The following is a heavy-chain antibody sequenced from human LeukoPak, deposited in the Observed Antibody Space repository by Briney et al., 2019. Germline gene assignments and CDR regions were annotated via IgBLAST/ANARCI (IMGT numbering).Heavy chain of an antibody. J-gene: IGHJ4*02. CDR3: ARSPPGYCSSTICYTSPLDY. CDR2: IIPIFGTA. Sequence: SVKVSCKASGGTFSSYAISWVRQAPGQGLEWMGGIIPIFGTANYAQKFQGRVTITADESTSTAYMELSSLRSEDTAVYYCARSPPGYCSSTICYTSPLDYWGQGTLVTVSS. V-gene: IGHV1-69*13. D-gene: IGHD2-2*02. CDR1: GGTFSSYA.